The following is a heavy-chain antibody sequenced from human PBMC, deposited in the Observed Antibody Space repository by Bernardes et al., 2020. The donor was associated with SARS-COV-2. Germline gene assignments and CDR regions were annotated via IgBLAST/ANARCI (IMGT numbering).Heavy chain of an antibody. CDR3: ARDPNPSTDNWFDP. V-gene: IGHV4-61*02. J-gene: IGHJ5*02. CDR1: GGSISSSNYY. CDR2: IYTSGST. Sequence: TLSLTCSVSGGSISSSNYYWSWIRQPAGKGLEWIGRIYTSGSTNYNPSLKSRVTMSVDTSKNQFSLKLSSVTAADTAVYYCARDPNPSTDNWFDPWGQGTLVTVSS.